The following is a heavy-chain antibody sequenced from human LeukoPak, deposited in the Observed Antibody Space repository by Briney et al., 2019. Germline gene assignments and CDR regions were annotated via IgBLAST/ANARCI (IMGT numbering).Heavy chain of an antibody. CDR1: GGSFSGYY. D-gene: IGHD2-2*02. V-gene: IGHV4-34*01. CDR3: ARGHALRYCSSTSCYTSAPPRFDP. J-gene: IGHJ5*02. Sequence: KPSETLSLTCAVYGGSFSGYYWSWIRQPPGKGLEWIGEINHSGSTNYNPSLKSRVTISVDTSKNRFSLKLSSVTAADTAVYYCARGHALRYCSSTSCYTSAPPRFDPWGQGTLVTVSS. CDR2: INHSGST.